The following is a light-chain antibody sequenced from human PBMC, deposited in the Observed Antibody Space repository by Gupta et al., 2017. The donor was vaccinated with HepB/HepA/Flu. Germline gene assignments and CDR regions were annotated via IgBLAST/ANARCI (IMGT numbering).Light chain of an antibody. V-gene: IGKV3-11*01. J-gene: IGKJ4*01. CDR1: QSVNSY. Sequence: TVLTQSPATLFLSPGQRATVSCRASQSVNSYLAWYQQKPGQAPRLLIYDASQRDTGIPARFSGSGYGKDVTLTISSREQEDFAGYYCQQPNNWPPITFGRGTKVDI. CDR3: QQPNNWPPIT. CDR2: DAS.